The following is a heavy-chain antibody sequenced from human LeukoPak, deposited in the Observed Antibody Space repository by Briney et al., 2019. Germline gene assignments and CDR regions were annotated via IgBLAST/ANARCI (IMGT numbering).Heavy chain of an antibody. CDR1: GYTFSSYG. D-gene: IGHD4-17*01. J-gene: IGHJ4*02. CDR3: ARVAYGDYLDY. V-gene: IGHV1-18*01. CDR2: ISAYNGNT. Sequence: ASVKVSCTASGYTFSSYGISWVRQAPGQGLEWMGWISAYNGNTNYAQKLQGRVTMTTDTSTSTAYMELRSLRSDDTAVYYCARVAYGDYLDYWGQGTLVTVSS.